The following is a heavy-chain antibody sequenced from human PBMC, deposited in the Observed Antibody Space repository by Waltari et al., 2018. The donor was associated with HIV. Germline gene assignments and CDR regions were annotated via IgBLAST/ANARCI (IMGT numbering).Heavy chain of an antibody. J-gene: IGHJ5*02. CDR2: INYSGST. Sequence: QPQLQESGPGLVKPSETLSLTCTVSGGSISSSTYYWAWIRQPPGKGQEWIGTINYSGSTYYNPSLTSRVTVFVDTSKNQFSLKLSSVTAADTAVYYCARQGYCSGGTCYRWFDPWGQGTLVTVSS. CDR1: GGSISSSTYY. V-gene: IGHV4-39*01. D-gene: IGHD2-15*01. CDR3: ARQGYCSGGTCYRWFDP.